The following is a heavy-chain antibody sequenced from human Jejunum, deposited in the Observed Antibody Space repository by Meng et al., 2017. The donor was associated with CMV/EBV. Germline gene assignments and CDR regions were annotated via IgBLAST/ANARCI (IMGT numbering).Heavy chain of an antibody. V-gene: IGHV4-30-4*08. J-gene: IGHJ4*02. CDR2: IHDTGST. D-gene: IGHD3-3*01. CDR3: ARGSIFVSFDS. CDR1: GGSIGIGDYY. Sequence: QVLLQDSGQGLVKPSQPLSLTCAVSGGSIGIGDYYWRWLRQPPGKGLEWIGYIHDTGSTSHNPSLKSRVDISLGTSKNQFSLTLNSVTAEDTAVYFCARGSIFVSFDSWGQGTLVTVSS.